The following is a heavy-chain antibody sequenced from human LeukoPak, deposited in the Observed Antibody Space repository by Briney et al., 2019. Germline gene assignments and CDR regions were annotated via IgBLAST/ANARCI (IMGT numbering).Heavy chain of an antibody. CDR1: GGSFSGYY. V-gene: IGHV4-34*01. J-gene: IGHJ4*02. D-gene: IGHD6-19*01. CDR2: INHSGST. CDR3: AKVVITVAGTRDVVDY. Sequence: SETLSLTCAVYGGSFSGYYWSWIRQPPGTGLEGIGEINHSGSTNYNPSLTSRVTISVDTSKNHFNLKPSTVTDADTAVYYRAKVVITVAGTRDVVDYWGQGTLVTVSS.